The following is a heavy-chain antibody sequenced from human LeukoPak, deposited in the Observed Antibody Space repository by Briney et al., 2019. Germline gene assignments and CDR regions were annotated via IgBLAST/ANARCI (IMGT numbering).Heavy chain of an antibody. D-gene: IGHD6-13*01. CDR1: GGSISSYY. CDR3: ARAKGTYSSSWSSDAFDI. J-gene: IGHJ3*02. V-gene: IGHV4-59*01. CDR2: IYYSGST. Sequence: PSETLSLTCTVSGGSISSYYWSWIRQPPGKGLEWIGYIYYSGSTNYNPSLKSRVTISVDTSKNQFSLKLSSVTAADTAVYYCARAKGTYSSSWSSDAFDIWGQGQWSPSLQ.